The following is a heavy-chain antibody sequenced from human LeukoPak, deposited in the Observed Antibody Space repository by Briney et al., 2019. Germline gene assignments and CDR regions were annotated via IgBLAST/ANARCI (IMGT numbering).Heavy chain of an antibody. Sequence: GGSLRLSCVASGFTFSSYNMNWVRQAPGRGLEWVSSISSSSRYIYYTDSVKGRFTISRDNAKNSLYLQMNSLRAEDTAVYYCARGPNKIRGLLLPYYYYMDVWGKGTTVTVSS. J-gene: IGHJ6*03. CDR2: ISSSSRYI. CDR1: GFTFSSYN. D-gene: IGHD3-22*01. V-gene: IGHV3-21*01. CDR3: ARGPNKIRGLLLPYYYYMDV.